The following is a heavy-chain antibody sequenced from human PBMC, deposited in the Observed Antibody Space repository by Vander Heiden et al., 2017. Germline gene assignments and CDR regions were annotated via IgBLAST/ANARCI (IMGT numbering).Heavy chain of an antibody. D-gene: IGHD1-26*01. CDR3: ARSPLGIGPCDI. V-gene: IGHV3-72*01. CDR1: GFTFSDHN. J-gene: IGHJ3*02. CDR2: IRIKVNRYTT. Sequence: EVQLVESGGNLVQPGGSLRLSCAASGFTFSDHNMDWVRQAPGKGLEWVGRIRIKVNRYTTEYAAAVNGRFTVSRDDSKSALYLQMNGLKIEDTAVYYCARSPLGIGPCDIWGQGKMVNVSS.